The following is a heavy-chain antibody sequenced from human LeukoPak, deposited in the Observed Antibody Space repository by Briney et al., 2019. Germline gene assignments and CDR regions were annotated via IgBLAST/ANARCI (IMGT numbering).Heavy chain of an antibody. Sequence: SETLSLTCTVSGGSISGSNYYWSWIRQPAGKGLEWIGRFFTTASTNYNPSLKSRVTISVDTSKNQFSLKLSSVTAADTAVYYCARDVAAAGNDYWGQGTLVTVSS. CDR3: ARDVAAAGNDY. D-gene: IGHD6-13*01. CDR1: GGSISGSNYY. CDR2: FFTTAST. J-gene: IGHJ4*02. V-gene: IGHV4-61*02.